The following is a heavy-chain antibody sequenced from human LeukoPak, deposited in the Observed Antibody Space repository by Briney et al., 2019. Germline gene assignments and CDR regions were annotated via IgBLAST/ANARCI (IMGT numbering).Heavy chain of an antibody. Sequence: SVKVSCKASGGTFSSYAISWVRQAPGQGLEWTGGIIPIFGTANYAQKFQGRVTITADESTSTAYMELSSLRSEDTAVYYCARDNARYGTPLCYWGQGTLVTVSS. CDR2: IIPIFGTA. CDR1: GGTFSSYA. J-gene: IGHJ4*02. V-gene: IGHV1-69*13. CDR3: ARDNARYGTPLCY. D-gene: IGHD3-10*01.